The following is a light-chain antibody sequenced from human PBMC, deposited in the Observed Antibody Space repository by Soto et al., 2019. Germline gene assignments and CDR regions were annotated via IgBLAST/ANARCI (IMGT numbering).Light chain of an antibody. Sequence: ILMTQSPSTLSASVGDRVTITCRASQGITNRLAWYQQKPGKAPKLLIYEASSLQSGVPSRISGSGSGTDFTLTISSLQPEDFATYYCQQANSFPITFGQGTRLEIK. J-gene: IGKJ5*01. CDR3: QQANSFPIT. CDR2: EAS. V-gene: IGKV1-12*01. CDR1: QGITNR.